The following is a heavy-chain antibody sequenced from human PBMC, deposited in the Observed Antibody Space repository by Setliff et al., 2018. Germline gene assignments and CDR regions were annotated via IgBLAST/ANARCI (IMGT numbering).Heavy chain of an antibody. CDR2: IDWDDDK. Sequence: SGPTLVNPTQTLTLTCTFSGFSLSTDGVSVGWIRQPPGKALEWLARIDWDDDKYYSTSLKTRLTISKDTSKNQVVLTMTNMDPVDTATYYCARIRVGGSSELYYFDYWGQGTLVTVSS. V-gene: IGHV2-70*11. J-gene: IGHJ4*02. CDR3: ARIRVGGSSELYYFDY. D-gene: IGHD6-13*01. CDR1: GFSLSTDGVS.